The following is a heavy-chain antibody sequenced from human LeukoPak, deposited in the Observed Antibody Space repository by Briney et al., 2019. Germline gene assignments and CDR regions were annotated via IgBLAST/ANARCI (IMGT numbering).Heavy chain of an antibody. J-gene: IGHJ4*02. CDR1: GGTFTSYY. D-gene: IGHD6-13*01. CDR2: INPSGGST. Sequence: ASVKVSCKASGGTFTSYYMHWVRQAPGQGLEWMGLINPSGGSTVYAQKFQGTVTMTRHTSTSTVYLELSSLRSEDTAVYYCARDTSSAYYFDYWGQGTLVTVSS. V-gene: IGHV1-46*01. CDR3: ARDTSSAYYFDY.